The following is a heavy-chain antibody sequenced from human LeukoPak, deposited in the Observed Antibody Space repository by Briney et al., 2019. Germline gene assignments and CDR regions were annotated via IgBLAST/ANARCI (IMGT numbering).Heavy chain of an antibody. CDR1: GGSFSGYY. D-gene: IGHD3-3*01. CDR3: ARERFLGRNWFDP. J-gene: IGHJ5*02. Sequence: PSETLSLTCAVYGGSFSGYYWSWIRQPPGKGLEWIGYIYYSGSTYYNPSLKSRVTISVDTSKNQFSLKLSSVTAADTAVYYCARERFLGRNWFDPWGQGTLVTVSS. V-gene: IGHV4-30-4*08. CDR2: IYYSGST.